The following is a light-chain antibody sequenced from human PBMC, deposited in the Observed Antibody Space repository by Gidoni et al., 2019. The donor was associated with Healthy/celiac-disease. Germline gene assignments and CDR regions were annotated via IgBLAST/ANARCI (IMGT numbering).Light chain of an antibody. CDR2: DAS. J-gene: IGKJ5*01. V-gene: IGKV1-33*01. CDR1: QDISNY. CDR3: QQYDNLPIT. Sequence: DIQMTQSPSSLSASVGDRVTITCQASQDISNYLNGYQQKPGKAPKLLIYDASNLETGVPSRFSGSGSGTDFTFTISSLQPEDIATYYCQQYDNLPITVGQGTRLEIK.